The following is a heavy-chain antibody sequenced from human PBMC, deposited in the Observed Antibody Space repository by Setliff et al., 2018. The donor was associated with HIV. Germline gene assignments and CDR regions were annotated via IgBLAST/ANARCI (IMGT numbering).Heavy chain of an antibody. J-gene: IGHJ4*02. CDR2: IKSKSDGGAV. Sequence: GGFLRLSCAASGFTFRNAWMSWVRQAPGKGLEWVGRIKSKSDGGAVHYAAPVKGRFTISRDDSQDTLYLEMNSLTNEDTAMYYCTTYSSVYYHSDCWGQGTLVTVSS. CDR3: TTYSSVYYHSDC. V-gene: IGHV3-15*06. D-gene: IGHD3-22*01. CDR1: GFTFRNAW.